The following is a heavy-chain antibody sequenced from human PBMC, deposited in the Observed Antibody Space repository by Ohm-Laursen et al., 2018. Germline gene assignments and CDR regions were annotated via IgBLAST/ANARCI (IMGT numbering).Heavy chain of an antibody. CDR3: AKGTHVDTALASFDVFDI. V-gene: IGHV3-23*01. J-gene: IGHJ3*02. CDR1: GFTFSNYA. CDR2: ISSSNSNT. D-gene: IGHD5-18*01. Sequence: SLRLSCAASGFTFSNYAMSWVRQAPGKGLEWVSTISSSNSNTYYADSVKGRFTISRDNSKNTLYMQMNSLRADDKAVYYCAKGTHVDTALASFDVFDIWGQGTMVTVAS.